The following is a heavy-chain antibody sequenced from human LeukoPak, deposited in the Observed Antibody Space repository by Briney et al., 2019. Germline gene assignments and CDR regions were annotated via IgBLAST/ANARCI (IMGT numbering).Heavy chain of an antibody. V-gene: IGHV3-23*01. Sequence: GGSLRRSCAASGFTFSSFAMSWVRQAPGKGREWCSDLSGSGGNTYYADSVKGRFTISRANSKNTLYLQMNSLRAEDTAVYYCATETGVSPDYWGQGTLVTVSS. J-gene: IGHJ4*02. CDR3: ATETGVSPDY. CDR2: LSGSGGNT. CDR1: GFTFSSFA.